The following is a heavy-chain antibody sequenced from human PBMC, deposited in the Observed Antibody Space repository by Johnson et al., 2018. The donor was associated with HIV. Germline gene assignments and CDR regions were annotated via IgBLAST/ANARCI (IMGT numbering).Heavy chain of an antibody. V-gene: IGHV3-7*01. D-gene: IGHD3-10*01. Sequence: EVQLVESGGGLVQPGGSLRLSCAASGFTLSTYWMSWVRQAPGKGLEWVANIKQDGSEKYCVDSVKCRFTISRDNAKNSLYLQMNSLRDEDTAVYYCARGGLLWFGQPADWGQGTMVTVSS. J-gene: IGHJ3*01. CDR2: IKQDGSEK. CDR3: ARGGLLWFGQPAD. CDR1: GFTLSTYW.